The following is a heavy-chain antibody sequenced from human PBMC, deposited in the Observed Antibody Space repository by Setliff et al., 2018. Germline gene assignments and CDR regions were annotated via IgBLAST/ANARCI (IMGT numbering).Heavy chain of an antibody. V-gene: IGHV1-2*02. D-gene: IGHD3-9*01. CDR1: GYTFTDYY. CDR2: LNPKNNDT. Sequence: ASVKVSCKTSGYTFTDYYIHWVRQAPGEGLEWMGWLNPKNNDTSYAQKFLGRVTMTRDTSISAASMELITLRSDDTALYYCARDPLPKHYDVVTGYYSAPNYYYMDVWGKGTTVTVS. CDR3: ARDPLPKHYDVVTGYYSAPNYYYMDV. J-gene: IGHJ6*03.